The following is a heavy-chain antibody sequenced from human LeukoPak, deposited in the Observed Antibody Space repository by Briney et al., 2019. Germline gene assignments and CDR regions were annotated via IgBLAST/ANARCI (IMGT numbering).Heavy chain of an antibody. CDR1: GGTFSSYA. Sequence: ASVKVSCKASGGTFSSYAISWVRQAPGQGLEWMGRIIPILGIANYAQKLQGRVTMTTDTSTSTAYMELRSLRSDDTAVYYCARVGDILTGYYPLGYWGQGTLVTVSS. V-gene: IGHV1-69*04. CDR2: IIPILGIA. J-gene: IGHJ4*02. D-gene: IGHD3-9*01. CDR3: ARVGDILTGYYPLGY.